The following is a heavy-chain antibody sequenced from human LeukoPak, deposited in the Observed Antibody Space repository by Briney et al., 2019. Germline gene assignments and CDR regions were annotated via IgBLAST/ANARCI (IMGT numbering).Heavy chain of an antibody. D-gene: IGHD3-9*01. CDR2: IYYSGST. J-gene: IGHJ4*02. Sequence: PSETLSLTCTVSGGSISSSSYYWGWIRQPPGKGLEWIGGIYYSGSTYYNPSLKSRVTISVDTSKNQFSLKLSSVTAADTAVYYCARSEPFPYYDMLTGYYNPTRPFDYWGQGTLVTVSS. CDR3: ARSEPFPYYDMLTGYYNPTRPFDY. V-gene: IGHV4-39*01. CDR1: GGSISSSSYY.